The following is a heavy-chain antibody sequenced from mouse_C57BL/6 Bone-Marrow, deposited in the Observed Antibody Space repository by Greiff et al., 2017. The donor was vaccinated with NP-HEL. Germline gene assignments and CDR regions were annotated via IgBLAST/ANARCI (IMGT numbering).Heavy chain of an antibody. CDR3: GRYPIYSNYRYFDG. CDR1: GYTFTSYN. J-gene: IGHJ1*03. V-gene: IGHV1-12*01. CDR2: IYPGNGDT. Sequence: QVQLQQSGAELVRPGASVKMSCKASGYTFTSYNMHWVKQTPRQGLEWIGAIYPGNGDTSYNQKFKGKATLTVDKSSSTAYMQRSSLTSEDSAVYFCGRYPIYSNYRYFDGWGTGTTVTVSS. D-gene: IGHD2-5*01.